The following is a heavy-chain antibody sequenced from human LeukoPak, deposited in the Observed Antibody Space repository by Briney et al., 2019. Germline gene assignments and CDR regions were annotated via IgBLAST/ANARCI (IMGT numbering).Heavy chain of an antibody. CDR1: GGSISSSSYY. V-gene: IGHV4-39*07. J-gene: IGHJ5*02. Sequence: SETLSLTCTVSGGSISSSSYYWGWIRQPPGKGLEWIGSIYYSGSTYYNPSLKSRVTISVDTSKNQFSLKLSSVTAADTAVYYCASCQGVGATCRSRHSIGWFDPWGQGTLVTVSS. CDR2: IYYSGST. D-gene: IGHD1-26*01. CDR3: ASCQGVGATCRSRHSIGWFDP.